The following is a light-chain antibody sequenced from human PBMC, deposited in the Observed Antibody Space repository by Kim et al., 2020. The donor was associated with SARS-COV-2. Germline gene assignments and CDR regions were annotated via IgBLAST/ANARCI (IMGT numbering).Light chain of an antibody. Sequence: DIVMTQSPLSLPVTPGEPASISCRSSQCLLHSNGYNYLDWYLQKPGQSPQLLIYLGSNRASGVPDRFSGSGSGTDFTLKISRVEAEDVGVYYCMQALQTPFTFGGGTKLEIK. CDR2: LGS. CDR1: QCLLHSNGYNY. J-gene: IGKJ4*01. CDR3: MQALQTPFT. V-gene: IGKV2-28*01.